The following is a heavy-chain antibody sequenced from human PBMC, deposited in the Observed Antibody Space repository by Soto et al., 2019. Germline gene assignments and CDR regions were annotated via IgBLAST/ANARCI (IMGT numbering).Heavy chain of an antibody. CDR2: TSFSGSST. V-gene: IGHV3-23*01. J-gene: IGHJ5*02. Sequence: EVQLLESGGGLVQPGGSLRLSCAASGFTFSSYAMSWVRQAPGKGLEWVSTTSFSGSSTYYADSVKGRFTISRDNSENTLYLQMSSLRAEDTAVYYCAKGGRHYYSSNWLDPWGQGTLVTVSS. CDR3: AKGGRHYYSSNWLDP. CDR1: GFTFSSYA. D-gene: IGHD2-21*01.